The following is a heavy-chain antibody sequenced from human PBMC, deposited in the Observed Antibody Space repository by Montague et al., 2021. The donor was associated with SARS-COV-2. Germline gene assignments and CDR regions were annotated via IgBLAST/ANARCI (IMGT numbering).Heavy chain of an antibody. CDR3: ANPIFGTYLADY. CDR2: ISHSGGDT. D-gene: IGHD3-3*02. Sequence: SLSLSFSASGFTFSNFALSWVRQAPGKGLEWVSGISHSGGDTYYADSVKGRFTISRDNSRNTVYLQINNLRAADTAIYYCANPIFGTYLADYWGQGTLVTVSS. CDR1: GFTFSNFA. V-gene: IGHV3-23*01. J-gene: IGHJ4*02.